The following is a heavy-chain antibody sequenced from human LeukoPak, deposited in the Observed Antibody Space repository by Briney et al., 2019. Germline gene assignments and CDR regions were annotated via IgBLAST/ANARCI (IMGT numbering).Heavy chain of an antibody. Sequence: SETLSLTCAVYGGSFSSYYWSWIRQPPGKGLEWIGEINHSGSTNYNPSLKSRVTISVDTSKNQFSLKLSSVTAADTAVYYCARGSPLGLNWFDPWGQGTLVTVSP. CDR1: GGSFSSYY. V-gene: IGHV4-34*01. D-gene: IGHD6-25*01. J-gene: IGHJ5*02. CDR3: ARGSPLGLNWFDP. CDR2: INHSGST.